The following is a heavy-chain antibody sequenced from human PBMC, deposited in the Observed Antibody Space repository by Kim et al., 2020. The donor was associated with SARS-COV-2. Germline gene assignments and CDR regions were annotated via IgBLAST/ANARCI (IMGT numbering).Heavy chain of an antibody. D-gene: IGHD3-10*01. CDR3: ARVRGVTVLLGYYYYGMDV. Sequence: SETLSLTCAVYGGSFSGYYWSWIRRPPGKGLEWIGEINHSGSTNYNPSLKSRVTISVDTSKNQFSLKLSSVTAADTAVYYCARVRGVTVLLGYYYYGMDVWGQGTTVTVSS. V-gene: IGHV4-34*01. CDR1: GGSFSGYY. J-gene: IGHJ6*02. CDR2: INHSGST.